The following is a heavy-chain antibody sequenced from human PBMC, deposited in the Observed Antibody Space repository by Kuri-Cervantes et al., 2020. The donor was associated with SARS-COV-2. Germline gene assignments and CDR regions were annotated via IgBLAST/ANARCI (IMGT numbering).Heavy chain of an antibody. CDR3: ARARSSSSKYYYYYGMDV. V-gene: IGHV3-21*01. J-gene: IGHJ6*02. CDR2: ISSSSSYI. Sequence: GGSLRLSCAASGFTFSSYSMNWVRQAPGKGLEWVSSISSSSSYIYYADSVKGRFTISRDNAKNSLYLQMNSLRAEDTAVYYCARARSSSSKYYYYYGMDVWGQGTTVTVSS. D-gene: IGHD6-6*01. CDR1: GFTFSSYS.